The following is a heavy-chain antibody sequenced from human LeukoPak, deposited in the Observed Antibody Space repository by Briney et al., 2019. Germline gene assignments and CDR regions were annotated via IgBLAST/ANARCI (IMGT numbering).Heavy chain of an antibody. V-gene: IGHV3-53*05. CDR3: VRGEYYYDSSGRGFDL. CDR2: IYSGGST. D-gene: IGHD3-22*01. J-gene: IGHJ2*01. CDR1: GFTVSSNY. Sequence: GGSLRLSCAASGFTVSSNYMSWVRQAPGKGLEWVSVIYSGGSTYYADSVKGRFTISRDNSKNTLYLQMNSLRAEDTAVYYCVRGEYYYDSSGRGFDLWGRGTLVTVSS.